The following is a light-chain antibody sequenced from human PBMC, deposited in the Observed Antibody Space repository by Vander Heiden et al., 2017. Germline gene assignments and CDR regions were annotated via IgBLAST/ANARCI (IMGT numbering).Light chain of an antibody. CDR3: QQSYSTCT. CDR1: QSISSY. Sequence: DIQMTQSPSSLSASVGDRVTIPCRASQSISSYLNWYQQKPGKAPKLLIYAASSLQSGVPSRFSGSGSGTDFTLTISSLQPEDFATYYCQQSYSTCTFGQGTKLEIK. V-gene: IGKV1-39*01. CDR2: AAS. J-gene: IGKJ2*02.